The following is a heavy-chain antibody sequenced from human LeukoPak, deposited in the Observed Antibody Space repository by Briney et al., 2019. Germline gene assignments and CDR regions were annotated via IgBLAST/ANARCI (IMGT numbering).Heavy chain of an antibody. Sequence: KPSETLSLTCTVSGGSISSYYWSWIRQPPGKGLEWIGYIYYSGSTTYNPSLKSRVTISVDTSKNQFSLKLSSVTAADTAVYYCARGSGGPSSYYYGMDVWGQGTTVTVSS. V-gene: IGHV4-59*01. CDR2: IYYSGST. CDR3: ARGSGGPSSYYYGMDV. D-gene: IGHD3-16*01. CDR1: GGSISSYY. J-gene: IGHJ6*02.